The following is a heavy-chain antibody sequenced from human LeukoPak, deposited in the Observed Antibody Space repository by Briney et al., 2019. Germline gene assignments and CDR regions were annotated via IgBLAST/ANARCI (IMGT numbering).Heavy chain of an antibody. D-gene: IGHD4-11*01. CDR1: GGTFSSYA. Sequence: ASVKVSCKASGGTFSSYAISWVRQAPGQGLEWMGGIIPIFGTANYAQKFQGRVTITADESTSTAYMELSSLRPEDTAVYYCAGMTTVTKGNYYYYMDVWGKGTTVTVSS. CDR3: AGMTTVTKGNYYYYMDV. CDR2: IIPIFGTA. J-gene: IGHJ6*03. V-gene: IGHV1-69*13.